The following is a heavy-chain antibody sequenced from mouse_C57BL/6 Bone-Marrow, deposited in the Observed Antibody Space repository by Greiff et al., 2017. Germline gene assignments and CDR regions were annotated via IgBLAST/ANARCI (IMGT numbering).Heavy chain of an antibody. Sequence: VQLMESGPELVKPGASVKISCKASGYAFSSSWMNWVQQRPGKGLEWIGRIYPGGGATNYNGKFKGKATLTADKSSSTAYMQLSRLTSEDSAVYFCARGGYDAGFAYWGQGTLVTVSA. CDR1: GYAFSSSW. J-gene: IGHJ3*01. V-gene: IGHV1-82*01. CDR3: ARGGYDAGFAY. CDR2: IYPGGGAT. D-gene: IGHD2-2*01.